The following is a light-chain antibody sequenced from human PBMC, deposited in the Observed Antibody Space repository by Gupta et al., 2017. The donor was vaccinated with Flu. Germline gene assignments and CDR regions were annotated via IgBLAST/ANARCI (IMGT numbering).Light chain of an antibody. V-gene: IGLV2-14*01. J-gene: IGLJ1*01. CDR1: TSDVGSYNN. CDR2: EVS. CDR3: SSYTSNSALYV. Sequence: QSALTQPASVSGSPGQSITIPCTETTSDVGSYNNVSWYQQHPGKAPKLMIYEVSNRPSGVSNRFSGSKSGNTASLTISGLQAEDEADYYCSSYTSNSALYVFGTGTKITVL.